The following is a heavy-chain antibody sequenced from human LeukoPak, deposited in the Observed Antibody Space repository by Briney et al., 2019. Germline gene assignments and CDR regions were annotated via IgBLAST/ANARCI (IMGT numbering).Heavy chain of an antibody. J-gene: IGHJ4*02. CDR2: IYHSEST. Sequence: SETLSLTCAVSGGSISSSNWWSWVRPPPGKGLEWIGEIYHSESTNYNPSLKSRVTISVDTSKNQFSLKLSSVTAADTAVYYCARDIGGSYPFDYWGQGTLVTVSS. CDR3: ARDIGGSYPFDY. D-gene: IGHD1-26*01. V-gene: IGHV4-4*02. CDR1: GGSISSSNW.